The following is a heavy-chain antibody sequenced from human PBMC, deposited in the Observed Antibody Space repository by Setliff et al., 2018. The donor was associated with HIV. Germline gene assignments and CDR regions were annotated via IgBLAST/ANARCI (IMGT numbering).Heavy chain of an antibody. D-gene: IGHD5-12*01. CDR1: GGSFSVNY. CDR3: ARQGGYSGYGFYYYYYYMDV. Sequence: SETLSLTCAVYGGSFSVNYWSWIRQPPGKGLEWIGEINYSGNTNYNPSLKSRVTISIDTSKNQFSLKLSPVTAADTAVYFCARQGGYSGYGFYYYYYYMDVWGKGTTVTVSS. V-gene: IGHV4-34*01. J-gene: IGHJ6*03. CDR2: INYSGNT.